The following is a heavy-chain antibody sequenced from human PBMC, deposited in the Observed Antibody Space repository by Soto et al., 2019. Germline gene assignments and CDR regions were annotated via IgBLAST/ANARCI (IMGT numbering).Heavy chain of an antibody. D-gene: IGHD3-10*01. J-gene: IGHJ4*02. CDR1: GGSFSGYY. Sequence: QVQLQQWGAGLLKPSETLSLTCAVYGGSFSGYYWSWIRQPPGKGLERIGEINHSGRTNYNPSLKSRVTKSVYTTKNQFSLKMSSVTAASTAVYYCARGGEGGSMVRRTRALDFWGQGTLVTVSS. CDR2: INHSGRT. V-gene: IGHV4-34*01. CDR3: ARGGEGGSMVRRTRALDF.